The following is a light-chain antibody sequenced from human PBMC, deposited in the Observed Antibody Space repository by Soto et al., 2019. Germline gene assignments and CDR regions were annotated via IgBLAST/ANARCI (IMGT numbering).Light chain of an antibody. V-gene: IGLV2-14*01. Sequence: QSALTQPASVSGSPGQSITISCTGTSSDVGGFNYVSWYQQHPGKAPKLMIYEVINRPSGVSNRFSGSKSGNTASLTISGLQAEDEADYYCISYARSRSLVFGGGTKLTVL. CDR3: ISYARSRSLV. CDR2: EVI. CDR1: SSDVGGFNY. J-gene: IGLJ2*01.